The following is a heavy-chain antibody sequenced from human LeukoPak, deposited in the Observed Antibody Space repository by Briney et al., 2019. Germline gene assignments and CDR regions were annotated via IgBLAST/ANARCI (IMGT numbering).Heavy chain of an antibody. J-gene: IGHJ4*02. CDR1: RFTFSSHA. Sequence: GGSLRLSCATSRFTFSSHAMNWVRRAPGKGLEWVSSISDDDDSTYYADSVKGRFTISRDNSKNTLYLDMNNLRAEDTALYFCAKTLFGFSYGKIDYWGQGTLVTVSS. CDR2: ISDDDDST. V-gene: IGHV3-23*01. D-gene: IGHD5-18*01. CDR3: AKTLFGFSYGKIDY.